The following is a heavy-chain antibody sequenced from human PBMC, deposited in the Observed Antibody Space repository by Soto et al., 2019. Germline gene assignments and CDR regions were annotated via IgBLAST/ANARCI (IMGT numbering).Heavy chain of an antibody. CDR2: IKRKPDGGTR. CDR3: TTVFDDNSGIPYY. Sequence: GGSLRLSCAASGFTCTNAWMHSGRQAPGKGLEWVGRIKRKPDGGTRDYAAPVEGRFSISRDDSKNILYLQMNSLKTEDTAVCYCTTVFDDNSGIPYYRGRRSLDTVSS. D-gene: IGHD3-22*01. CDR1: GFTCTNAW. J-gene: IGHJ4*01. V-gene: IGHV3-15*07.